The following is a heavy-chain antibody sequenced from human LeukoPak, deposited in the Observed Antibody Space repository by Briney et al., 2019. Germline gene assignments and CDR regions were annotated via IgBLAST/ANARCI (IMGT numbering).Heavy chain of an antibody. J-gene: IGHJ5*02. V-gene: IGHV3-15*05. Sequence: GGSLRLSCEASAFTFSNYWVRWVRQTPGKGLEWLGRIKRKIDGGTTDYAAPVQGRFIISRDDSKNTVYLQMNSLKAEDTGVYFCTTDWEGGPASWGQGTLVTLSS. CDR1: AFTFSNYW. CDR3: TTDWEGGPAS. D-gene: IGHD1-26*01. CDR2: IKRKIDGGTT.